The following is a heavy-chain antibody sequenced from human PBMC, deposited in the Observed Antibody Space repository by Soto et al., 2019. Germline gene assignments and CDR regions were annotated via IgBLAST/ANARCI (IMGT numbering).Heavy chain of an antibody. D-gene: IGHD3-16*02. CDR3: AKDEAPYDYVWGSYRYTHYFDY. CDR2: ISGSGGST. V-gene: IGHV3-23*01. Sequence: GGSLRLSCAASGFTFSSYAMSWVRQAPGKGLEWVSAISGSGGSTYYADSVKGRFTISRDNSKNTLYLQMNSLRAEDTAVYYCAKDEAPYDYVWGSYRYTHYFDYWGQGTLVTVSS. J-gene: IGHJ4*02. CDR1: GFTFSSYA.